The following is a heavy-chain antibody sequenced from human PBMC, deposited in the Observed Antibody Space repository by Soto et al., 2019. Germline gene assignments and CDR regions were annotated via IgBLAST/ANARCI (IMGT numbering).Heavy chain of an antibody. Sequence: QVQLVQSGAEVKKPGASVKVSCKASGYTFTSYDINWVRQATGQGLEWMGWMNPNSGNTGYAQKFQGRVTMTRNTSISTAYMELSSLRSEDTAVYYCARGRRGGTYYEFWSGYSPGGYWGQGTLVTVSS. CDR2: MNPNSGNT. D-gene: IGHD3-3*01. J-gene: IGHJ4*02. V-gene: IGHV1-8*01. CDR1: GYTFTSYD. CDR3: ARGRRGGTYYEFWSGYSPGGY.